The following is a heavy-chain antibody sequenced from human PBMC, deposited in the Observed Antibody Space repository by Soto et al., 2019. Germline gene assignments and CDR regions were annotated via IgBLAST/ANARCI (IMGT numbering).Heavy chain of an antibody. J-gene: IGHJ2*01. CDR3: ARTIAAAGGRRYFDL. D-gene: IGHD6-13*01. CDR1: GFTFSDYY. CDR2: INSSSSYT. Sequence: QVQLVEPGGGLVKPGGSLRLSCAASGFTFSDYYMSLIRQAPGKGLEWISYINSSSSYTNYADSVKGRFTISRDTAKNSLYLQMNRLRAEDTAVYYCARTIAAAGGRRYFDLWGRGTLVTVSS. V-gene: IGHV3-11*05.